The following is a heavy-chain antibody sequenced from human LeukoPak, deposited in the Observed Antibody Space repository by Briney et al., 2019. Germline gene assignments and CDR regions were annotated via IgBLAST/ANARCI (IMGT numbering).Heavy chain of an antibody. V-gene: IGHV1-18*04. D-gene: IGHD5-18*01. CDR3: AQVSGYSYGY. CDR2: ISAYNGNT. J-gene: IGHJ4*02. CDR1: GYTFTGYY. Sequence: ASVKVSCKASGYTFTGYYMHWVRQAPGQGLEWMGWISAYNGNTNYAQKLQGRVTMTTDTSTSTAYMELRSLRSDDTAVYYCAQVSGYSYGYWGQGTLVTVSS.